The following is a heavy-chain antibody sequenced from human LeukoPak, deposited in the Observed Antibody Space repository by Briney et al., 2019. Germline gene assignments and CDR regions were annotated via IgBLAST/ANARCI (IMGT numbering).Heavy chain of an antibody. CDR1: GFTFSSYW. D-gene: IGHD5-12*01. V-gene: IGHV3-7*01. Sequence: GGSLRLSCAASGFTFSSYWMSWVRQAPGRGLERVANRKQDGSEKYYVDSVKGRFTISRDNAKNSLYLQMNSLRAEDTAVYYCARRPTTYYYYYMDVWGKGTTVTVSS. CDR3: ARRPTTYYYYYMDV. CDR2: RKQDGSEK. J-gene: IGHJ6*03.